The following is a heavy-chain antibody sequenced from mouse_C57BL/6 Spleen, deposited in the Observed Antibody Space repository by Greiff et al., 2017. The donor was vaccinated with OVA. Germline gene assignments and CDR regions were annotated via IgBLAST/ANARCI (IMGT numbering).Heavy chain of an antibody. CDR3: ASTAVVPYYAMDY. Sequence: VQLQQSGPELVKPGASVKISCKASGYTFTDYYMNWVKQSHGKSLEWIGDINPNNGGTSYNQKFKGKATLTVDKSSSTAYMELRSLTSEDSAVYYCASTAVVPYYAMDYRGQGTSVTVSS. CDR1: GYTFTDYY. J-gene: IGHJ4*01. V-gene: IGHV1-26*01. D-gene: IGHD1-1*01. CDR2: INPNNGGT.